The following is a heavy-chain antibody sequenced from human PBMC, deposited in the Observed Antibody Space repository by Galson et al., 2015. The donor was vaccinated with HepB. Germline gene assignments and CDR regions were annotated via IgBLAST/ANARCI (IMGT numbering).Heavy chain of an antibody. D-gene: IGHD6-6*01. CDR1: GFTFSNFG. Sequence: SLRLSCAASGFTFSNFGMTWVRQAPGQGLEWVSAMRGSGSDSWYADSVRGRFTVSRDNSKNTLYLQMNSLRAEDTATYYCAKTSSYGSSSPIDYWGQGTLVTVSS. J-gene: IGHJ4*02. CDR3: AKTSSYGSSSPIDY. CDR2: MRGSGSDS. V-gene: IGHV3-23*01.